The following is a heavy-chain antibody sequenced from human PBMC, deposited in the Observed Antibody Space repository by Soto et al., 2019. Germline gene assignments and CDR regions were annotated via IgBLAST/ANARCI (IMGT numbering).Heavy chain of an antibody. J-gene: IGHJ4*02. CDR3: ARTHSGSYYSVFNY. Sequence: SETLSLTCVVSNFSISSGYYWGWIRQSPGKGLEWIASIYRSGTTSYNPSLKSRATISVDPSKNQFSLMLTAVTAADTAVYYCARTHSGSYYSVFNYWGRGSLVTVSS. CDR2: IYRSGTT. CDR1: NFSISSGYY. V-gene: IGHV4-38-2*01. D-gene: IGHD1-26*01.